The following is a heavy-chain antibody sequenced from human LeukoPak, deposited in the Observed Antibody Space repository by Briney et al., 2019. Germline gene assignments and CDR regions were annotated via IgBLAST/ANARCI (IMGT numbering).Heavy chain of an antibody. V-gene: IGHV3-30*03. CDR1: GFTFSSYG. J-gene: IGHJ4*02. D-gene: IGHD3-22*01. CDR2: ISYDGSNK. CDR3: ARDPTTYDSSGYSHFDY. Sequence: PGGSLRLSCAASGFTFSSYGMHWVRQAPGKGLEWVAVISYDGSNKYYADSVKGRFTISRDNAKNSLYLQMNSLRAEDTAVYYCARDPTTYDSSGYSHFDYWGQGTLVTVSS.